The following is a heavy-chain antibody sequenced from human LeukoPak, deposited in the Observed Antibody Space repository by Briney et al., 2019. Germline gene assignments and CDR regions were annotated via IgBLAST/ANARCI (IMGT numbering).Heavy chain of an antibody. D-gene: IGHD3-16*01. J-gene: IGHJ6*02. CDR1: GGSISRYY. CDR3: ARDWALPGGYGMDV. CDR2: IYTSGST. V-gene: IGHV4-4*07. Sequence: SETLSLTCTVSGGSISRYYWSWIRQPAGKGLEWIGRIYTSGSTNYNPSLKSRVTMSVDTSKNQFSLKLSSVTAADTAVYYCARDWALPGGYGMDVWGQGTTVTVSS.